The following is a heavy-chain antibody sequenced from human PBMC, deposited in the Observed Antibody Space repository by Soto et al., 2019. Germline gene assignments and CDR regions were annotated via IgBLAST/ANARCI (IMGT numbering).Heavy chain of an antibody. V-gene: IGHV1-69*01. CDR3: ASGYYDSSGYYYYYYGMDV. Sequence: QVQLVQSGAEVKKPGSSVKVSCKASGGTFSSYAISWVRQVPGQGLEWMGGIIPIFGTANYAQKFQGRVTITADESTSTAYMELSSLRSEDTAVYYCASGYYDSSGYYYYYYGMDVWGQGTTVTVSS. D-gene: IGHD3-22*01. CDR1: GGTFSSYA. CDR2: IIPIFGTA. J-gene: IGHJ6*02.